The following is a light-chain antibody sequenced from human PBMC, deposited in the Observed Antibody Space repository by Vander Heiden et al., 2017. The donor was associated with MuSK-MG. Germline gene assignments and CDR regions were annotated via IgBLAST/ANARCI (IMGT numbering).Light chain of an antibody. J-gene: IGLJ2*01. Sequence: NFMLTQPHSVSESPGKTVTLSCTRTSGSIASNYVQWYQQRPGSSPTTVIYEDNRRPSGVPDRFSGSIDSSSNSASLTISGLKTEDEADYHCQSYDTSNYVIFGGGTKLTVL. CDR3: QSYDTSNYVI. V-gene: IGLV6-57*01. CDR2: EDN. CDR1: SGSIASNY.